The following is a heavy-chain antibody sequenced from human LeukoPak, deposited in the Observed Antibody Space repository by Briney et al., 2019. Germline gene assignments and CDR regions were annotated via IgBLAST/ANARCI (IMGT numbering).Heavy chain of an antibody. V-gene: IGHV4-34*01. CDR1: GGPFRGYY. Sequence: SETLSLTCAGYGGPFRGYYWSWLRQPPGKGLEWIGEVNHSGSTDHNPSLKSRVTISVDTSKNQFSLKLSSLTAADTAVYYCAAQWLTGRVMTGWGQGTLVTVSS. D-gene: IGHD6-19*01. CDR2: VNHSGST. J-gene: IGHJ4*02. CDR3: AAQWLTGRVMTG.